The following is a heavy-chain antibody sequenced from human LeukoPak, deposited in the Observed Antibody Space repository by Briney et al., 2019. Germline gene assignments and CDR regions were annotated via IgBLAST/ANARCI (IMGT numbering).Heavy chain of an antibody. V-gene: IGHV1-46*01. CDR3: ARGGRVLSLYSYGYILHPAFDY. CDR2: INPSGGST. Sequence: ASVKVSCKASGYTFTSYYMHWVRQAPGQGLEWMGIINPSGGSTSYAQKFQGRVTMTRDTSTSTVYMELSSLRSEDTAVYYCARGGRVLSLYSYGYILHPAFDYWGQGTLVTVSS. J-gene: IGHJ4*02. D-gene: IGHD5-18*01. CDR1: GYTFTSYY.